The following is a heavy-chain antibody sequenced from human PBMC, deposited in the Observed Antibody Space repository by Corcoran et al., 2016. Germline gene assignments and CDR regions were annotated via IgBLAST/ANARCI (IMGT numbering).Heavy chain of an antibody. CDR3: ARVGSGIFNQGDAFDI. D-gene: IGHD1-26*01. V-gene: IGHV4-4*07. CDR2: IYTSGST. Sequence: QVQLQESGPGLVKPSETLSLTCTVSGGSISSYYWSWIRQPAGKGLEWIGRIYTSGSTNYNPYLKSRVTMSVDTSKNQFSLKLSSVTAADTAVYYRARVGSGIFNQGDAFDIWGQGTMVTVSS. CDR1: GGSISSYY. J-gene: IGHJ3*02.